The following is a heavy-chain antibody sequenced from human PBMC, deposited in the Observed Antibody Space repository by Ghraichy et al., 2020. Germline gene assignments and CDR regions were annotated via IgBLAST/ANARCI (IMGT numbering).Heavy chain of an antibody. CDR1: GFSFNNYW. D-gene: IGHD2-15*01. V-gene: IGHV3-74*01. Sequence: GGYLRLSCAASGFSFNNYWMHWVRQAPGKGLVWVSRINSDGRGTIYADSVKGRFTISRDNARNTLYLQMNSLRAEDTAVYYCAREYCRGGRCFFGTGGSHFDCWGQGTLVTVSS. J-gene: IGHJ4*02. CDR3: AREYCRGGRCFFGTGGSHFDC. CDR2: INSDGRGT.